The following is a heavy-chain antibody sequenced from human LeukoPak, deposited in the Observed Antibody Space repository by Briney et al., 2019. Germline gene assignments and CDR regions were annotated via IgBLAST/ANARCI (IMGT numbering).Heavy chain of an antibody. CDR2: IYSSRST. J-gene: IGHJ4*02. D-gene: IGHD3-22*01. V-gene: IGHV4-4*07. CDR3: ARGSSSYYYSFDY. CDR1: GGSISSYY. Sequence: SETLSLTCTVAGGSISSYYWSWIRQPAGKGLEWIGRIYSSRSTNYNPSLKSRITMSLDTSKNQFSLKLSSVTAADTAVYYCARGSSSYYYSFDYWGQGTLVTVSS.